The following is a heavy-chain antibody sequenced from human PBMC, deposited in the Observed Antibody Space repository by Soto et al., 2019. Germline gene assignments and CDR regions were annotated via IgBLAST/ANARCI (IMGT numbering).Heavy chain of an antibody. CDR3: ARGYCTATICDPWFDP. CDR2: IYPGDSDT. CDR1: GYAFSSYW. Sequence: GDSLKISCQVSGYAFSSYWIAWVRQMPGKGLEWMGIIYPGDSDTRYSPSFQGQVTISVDKSITTAYLQWSSLKASDTAMYYCARGYCTATICDPWFDPWGQGTLVTVSS. D-gene: IGHD2-8*02. V-gene: IGHV5-51*01. J-gene: IGHJ5*02.